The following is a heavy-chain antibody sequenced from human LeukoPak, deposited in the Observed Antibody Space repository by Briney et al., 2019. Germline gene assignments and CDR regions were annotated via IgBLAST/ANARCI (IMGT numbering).Heavy chain of an antibody. D-gene: IGHD4-17*01. CDR3: AKDLWMTTVSHFDY. Sequence: GKSLRLSCAASGFTFSNYAMSWVRQAPGKGLEWVSGITSGGSTDYAASVKGRFTISRDNSKNTLYLQMNSLRAEDTAIYYCAKDLWMTTVSHFDYWGQGTLVTVSS. CDR1: GFTFSNYA. CDR2: ITSGGST. J-gene: IGHJ4*02. V-gene: IGHV3-23*01.